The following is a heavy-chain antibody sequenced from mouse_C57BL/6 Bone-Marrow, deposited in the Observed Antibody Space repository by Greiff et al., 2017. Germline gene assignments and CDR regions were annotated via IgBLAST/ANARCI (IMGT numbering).Heavy chain of an antibody. D-gene: IGHD3-2*02. V-gene: IGHV5-9-1*02. CDR1: GFTFSSYA. CDR3: TRVGGSYAMDY. J-gene: IGHJ4*01. CDR2: LSSGGDYI. Sequence: EVQRVESGEGLVKPGGSLKLSCAASGFTFSSYAMSWVRQTPEKRLEWVAYLSSGGDYIYYADTVKGRFTISRDNARNTLYLQMSSLKSEDTAMYYCTRVGGSYAMDYWGQGTSVTVSS.